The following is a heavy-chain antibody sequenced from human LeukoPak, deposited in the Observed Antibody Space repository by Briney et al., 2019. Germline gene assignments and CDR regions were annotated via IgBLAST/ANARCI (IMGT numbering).Heavy chain of an antibody. Sequence: GGSLRLSCVASGFTFSTYWMSWVRQAPGKGLEWVAYIKPDGSEKTYVDSVKGRFTSSRDNAKNSLYLQMNSLRAEDTAVYSCARGHWFDPWGQGTLVTVSS. CDR1: GFTFSTYW. CDR3: ARGHWFDP. J-gene: IGHJ5*02. V-gene: IGHV3-7*03. CDR2: IKPDGSEK.